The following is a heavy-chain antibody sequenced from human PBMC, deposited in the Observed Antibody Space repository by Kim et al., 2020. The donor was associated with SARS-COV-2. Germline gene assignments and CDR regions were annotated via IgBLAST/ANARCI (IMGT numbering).Heavy chain of an antibody. V-gene: IGHV3-23*01. CDR2: ISGSGGST. D-gene: IGHD6-19*01. J-gene: IGHJ4*02. CDR1: GFTFSSYA. CDR3: AKDHSSGWSAAYYFDY. Sequence: GGSLRLSCAASGFTFSSYAMSWVRQAPGKGLEWVSAISGSGGSTYYADSVKGRFTISRDNSKNTLYLQMNSLRAEDTAVYYCAKDHSSGWSAAYYFDYWGQGTLVTVSS.